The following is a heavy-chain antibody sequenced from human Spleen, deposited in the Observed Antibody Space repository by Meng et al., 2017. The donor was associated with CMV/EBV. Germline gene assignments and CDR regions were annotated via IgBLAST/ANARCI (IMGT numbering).Heavy chain of an antibody. CDR1: GFTFSNYS. J-gene: IGHJ4*02. V-gene: IGHV3-21*01. Sequence: LSLTCAASGFTFSNYSMNWVRQAPGKGLEWVSSISTSSAYIYYADSVKGRFTISRDNAKKSLFLEVNSLRADDTAVYYCARDRRVGGASGTVDSWGQGTLDTVSS. CDR3: ARDRRVGGASGTVDS. CDR2: ISTSSAYI. D-gene: IGHD3-10*01.